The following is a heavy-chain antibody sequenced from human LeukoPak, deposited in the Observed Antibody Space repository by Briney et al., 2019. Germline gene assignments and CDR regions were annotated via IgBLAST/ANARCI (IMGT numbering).Heavy chain of an antibody. D-gene: IGHD6-19*01. CDR3: ARGIAVAGVDY. CDR2: IYTSGST. J-gene: IGHJ4*02. CDR1: GGSFSGYY. V-gene: IGHV4-59*10. Sequence: PSETLSLTCAVYGGSFSGYYWSWIRQPAGKGLEWIGRIYTSGSTNYNPSLKSRVTISVDTSKNQISLKLSSVTAADTAVYYCARGIAVAGVDYWGQGTLVTVSS.